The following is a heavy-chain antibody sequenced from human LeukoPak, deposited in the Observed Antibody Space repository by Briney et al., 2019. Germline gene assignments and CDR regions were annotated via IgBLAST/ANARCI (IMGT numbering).Heavy chain of an antibody. Sequence: GGSLRLSCAASGFTFSSYEMNWVRQAPGKGLEWVSYISSSSSYTNYADSVKGRFTISRDNAKNSLYLQMNSLRAEDTAVYYCARVNCSGGSCFGSGGMDVWGQGTTVTVSS. V-gene: IGHV3-21*05. CDR3: ARVNCSGGSCFGSGGMDV. D-gene: IGHD2-15*01. CDR2: ISSSSSYT. J-gene: IGHJ6*02. CDR1: GFTFSSYE.